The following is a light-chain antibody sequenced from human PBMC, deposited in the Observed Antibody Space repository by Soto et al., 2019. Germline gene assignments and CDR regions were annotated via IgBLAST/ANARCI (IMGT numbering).Light chain of an antibody. V-gene: IGKV3-20*01. CDR2: GTS. CDR1: QSVSSSY. Sequence: EVVLTQAPGTLSLSPGERATLSCRASQSVSSSYLAWYQQKPGQAPRLLIYGTSSRATGIPDRFSGSGSGTDLTLTISRLEPEDFAVYYCQQYGSSSWTFGQRTKVDIK. CDR3: QQYGSSSWT. J-gene: IGKJ1*01.